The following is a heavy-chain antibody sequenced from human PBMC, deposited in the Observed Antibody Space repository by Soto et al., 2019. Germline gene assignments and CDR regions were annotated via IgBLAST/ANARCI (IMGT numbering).Heavy chain of an antibody. CDR2: IFHSGST. CDR3: AAGGGLPRYY. D-gene: IGHD4-17*01. V-gene: IGHV4-30-2*01. J-gene: IGHJ4*02. Sequence: QLQLQESGSGLVKHSQTLSLTCAVSGGSISSGGYSWSWIRQPPGKGLEWIGYIFHSGSTYYNPSLKSRATISVDRSKNQFSLMLSSVPATDTAVYYSAAGGGLPRYYWGQGTLVTVSS. CDR1: GGSISSGGYS.